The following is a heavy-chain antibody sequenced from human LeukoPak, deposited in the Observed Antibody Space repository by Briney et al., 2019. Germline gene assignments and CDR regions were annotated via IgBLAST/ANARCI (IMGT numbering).Heavy chain of an antibody. V-gene: IGHV1-2*02. Sequence: ASVKVSCKASGYTFTCYYMHWVRQAPGQGLEWMGWINPNSGGTNYAQKFQGRVTMTRDTSISTAYMELSRLRSDDTAVYYCARDINYYDSSGYYWNAFDIWGQGTMVTVSS. CDR2: INPNSGGT. J-gene: IGHJ3*02. CDR1: GYTFTCYY. CDR3: ARDINYYDSSGYYWNAFDI. D-gene: IGHD3-22*01.